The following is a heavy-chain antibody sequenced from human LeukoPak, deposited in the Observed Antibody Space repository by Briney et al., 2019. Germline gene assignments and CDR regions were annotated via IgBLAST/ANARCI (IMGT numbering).Heavy chain of an antibody. D-gene: IGHD3-22*01. CDR1: GFTFSSYA. J-gene: IGHJ3*02. CDR2: ISVDGSHT. Sequence: GGSLRLSCAASGFTFSSYAMNWVRQAPGKGLEWVSAISVDGSHTYYADSLKGRFTISRDNSKNTLSLQMNSLRVEDTAVYYCAKCYDTSGRRASDIWGQGAMVTVSS. V-gene: IGHV3-23*01. CDR3: AKCYDTSGRRASDI.